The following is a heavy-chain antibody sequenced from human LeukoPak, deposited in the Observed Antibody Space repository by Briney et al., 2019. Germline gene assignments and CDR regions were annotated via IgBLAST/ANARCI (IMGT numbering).Heavy chain of an antibody. CDR1: GFTFSSYW. CDR2: IKQDGSEK. Sequence: GGSLRLSCAASGFTFSSYWMSWVRQAPGKGLEWVANIKQDGSEKFYVDSVKGRFTISRDNAKNSLYLQMNSLRPEDTALYYCSTGPRSLPYWGPGTLVTVSS. V-gene: IGHV3-7*03. CDR3: STGPRSLPY. J-gene: IGHJ4*01. D-gene: IGHD4-23*01.